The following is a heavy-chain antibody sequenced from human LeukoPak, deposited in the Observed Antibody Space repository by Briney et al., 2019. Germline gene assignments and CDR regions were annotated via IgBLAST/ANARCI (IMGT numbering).Heavy chain of an antibody. V-gene: IGHV4-59*01. CDR2: IYYTGTT. D-gene: IGHD2-21*01. Sequence: SETLSLTCTISVGPIRNYYWSWIRQPPGKGLEWIGYIYYTGTTNYSPSFRSRVTISLDTSRTQFSLNLSSVTAADSAAYYSARNEAYCGPNNCPPWGQGTLVTVSS. J-gene: IGHJ5*02. CDR1: VGPIRNYY. CDR3: ARNEAYCGPNNCPP.